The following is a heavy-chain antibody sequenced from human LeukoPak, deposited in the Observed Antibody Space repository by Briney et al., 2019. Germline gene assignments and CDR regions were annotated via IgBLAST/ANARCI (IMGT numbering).Heavy chain of an antibody. Sequence: PGGSLRLSCTASGFAFSSYAMAWVRQAPGKGLEWLSYISSSSKINYADSVKGRFTISRDNAKNSLYLQMNSLRAEDTAVYYCARGGNMRYDILTGYHLFDYWGQGTLVTVSS. CDR3: ARGGNMRYDILTGYHLFDY. V-gene: IGHV3-48*04. CDR1: GFAFSSYA. D-gene: IGHD3-9*01. J-gene: IGHJ4*02. CDR2: ISSSSKI.